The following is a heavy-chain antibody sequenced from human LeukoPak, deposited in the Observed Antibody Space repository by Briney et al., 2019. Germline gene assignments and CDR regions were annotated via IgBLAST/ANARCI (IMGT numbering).Heavy chain of an antibody. V-gene: IGHV1-69*06. J-gene: IGHJ3*02. Sequence: SVKVSCKASGYTSTIYGISWVRQAPGQGLEWMGGIIPIFGTTIYAQTFQGRVTITADISTSTAYMELSSLRSEDTAVFYCATAQYYYDRLDAFDIWGQGTMVTVS. D-gene: IGHD3-22*01. CDR1: GYTSTIYG. CDR2: IIPIFGTT. CDR3: ATAQYYYDRLDAFDI.